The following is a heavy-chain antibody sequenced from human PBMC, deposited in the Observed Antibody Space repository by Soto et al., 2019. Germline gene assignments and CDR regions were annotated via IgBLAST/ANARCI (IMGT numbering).Heavy chain of an antibody. CDR2: ISHDSRNI. D-gene: IGHD3-10*01. J-gene: IGHJ4*02. CDR3: AKLVDKTLDDF. CDR1: GLNFRNND. V-gene: IGHV3-30*18. Sequence: QVHLVESGGGVIQPGRSLRLSCAAYGLNFRNNDMHWIRQAPGKGLEWVAVISHDSRNIFYGDSVKGRFTGSRDNSKNTLYLEMNSLGVEDTAVYFCAKLVDKTLDDFWGLGTLVVVSS.